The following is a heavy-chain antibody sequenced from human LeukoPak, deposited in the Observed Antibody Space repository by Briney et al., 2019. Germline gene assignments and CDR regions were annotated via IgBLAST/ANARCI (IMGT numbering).Heavy chain of an antibody. Sequence: GGSLRLSCAASGFTFDDSSMHWVRQGPGKGLEWVSVISWDGGSTSYADSVKGRFTISRDNSKNSLYLQMNSLRSEDSALYYCAKDRGGVDYWGQGTLVTVSS. V-gene: IGHV3-43*01. CDR1: GFTFDDSS. D-gene: IGHD3-16*01. CDR2: ISWDGGST. J-gene: IGHJ4*02. CDR3: AKDRGGVDY.